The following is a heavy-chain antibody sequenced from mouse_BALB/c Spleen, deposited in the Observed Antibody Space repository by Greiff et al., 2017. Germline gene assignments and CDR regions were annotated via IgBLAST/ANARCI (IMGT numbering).Heavy chain of an antibody. CDR3: ARTDRYDAKGFAY. D-gene: IGHD2-14*01. V-gene: IGHV14-3*02. CDR2: IDPANGNT. Sequence: VQLKESGAELVKPGASVKLSCTASGFNIKDTYMHWVKQRPEQGLEWIGRIDPANGNTKYDPKFQGKATITADTSSNTAYLQLSSLTSEDTAVYYCARTDRYDAKGFAYWGQGTLVTVSA. J-gene: IGHJ3*01. CDR1: GFNIKDTY.